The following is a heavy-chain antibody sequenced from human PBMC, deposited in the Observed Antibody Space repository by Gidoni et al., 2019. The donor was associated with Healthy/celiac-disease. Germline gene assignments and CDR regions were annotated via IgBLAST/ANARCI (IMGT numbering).Heavy chain of an antibody. CDR3: ARGDGSGSYEAKYYYYGMDV. D-gene: IGHD3-10*01. V-gene: IGHV4-59*01. Sequence: QVQLQESGPGLAKPSETLSLTCTVPGGSISSYHWSWILQTPGKGLEWIAYIYDSGSTNYNPALKSRVTISVDTSKNQFSLKLSSVTAADTAVYYCARGDGSGSYEAKYYYYGMDVWGQGTTVTVSS. CDR2: IYDSGST. J-gene: IGHJ6*02. CDR1: GGSISSYH.